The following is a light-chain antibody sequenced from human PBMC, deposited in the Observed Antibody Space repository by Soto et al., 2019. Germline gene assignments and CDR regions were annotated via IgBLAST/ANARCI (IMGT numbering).Light chain of an antibody. Sequence: DIVMTQSPDSLAVSLGERATINCKSSQSVLYSSNNKNYLAWYQQKPGQPPELLIYWASTREAGVPDRFSGSGSGTDFTLTISSLQAEDVAVYYCQPYYSTPPTFGQGTKVEIK. J-gene: IGKJ1*01. V-gene: IGKV4-1*01. CDR1: QSVLYSSNNKNY. CDR3: QPYYSTPPT. CDR2: WAS.